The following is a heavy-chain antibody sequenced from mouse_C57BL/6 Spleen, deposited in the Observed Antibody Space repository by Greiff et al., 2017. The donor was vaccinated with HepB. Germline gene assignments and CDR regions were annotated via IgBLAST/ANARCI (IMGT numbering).Heavy chain of an antibody. CDR1: GFSLTSYG. CDR3: AVTRVTTDYAMDD. Sequence: QVQLKESGPGLVQPSQSLSITCTVSGFSLTSYGVHWVRQSPGKGLEWLGVIWSGGSTDYNAAFISRLSISKDNSKSQVFFKMNSLQADDTAIYYCAVTRVTTDYAMDDWGQGTSVTVSS. D-gene: IGHD2-2*01. V-gene: IGHV2-2*01. J-gene: IGHJ4*01. CDR2: IWSGGST.